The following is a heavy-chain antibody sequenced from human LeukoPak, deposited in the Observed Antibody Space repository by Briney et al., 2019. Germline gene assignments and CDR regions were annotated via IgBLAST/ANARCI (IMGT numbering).Heavy chain of an antibody. J-gene: IGHJ4*02. Sequence: GGSLRLSCAASGFTIGTYDMSWVRQPPGEGLEWVSTLACLDSSCTEYYSDSVKGRFSISRDKSRSTLSLQLNSLRVEDTAMYYCVRDSEGSFDSWGQGTLVTVSS. V-gene: IGHV3-23*01. CDR1: GFTIGTYD. CDR2: CLDSSCTE. D-gene: IGHD3/OR15-3a*01. CDR3: VRDSEGSFDS.